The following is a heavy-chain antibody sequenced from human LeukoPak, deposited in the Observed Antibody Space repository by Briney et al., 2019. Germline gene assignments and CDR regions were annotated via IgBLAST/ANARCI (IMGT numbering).Heavy chain of an antibody. V-gene: IGHV1-24*01. CDR1: GYTLTELS. D-gene: IGHD3-10*01. CDR3: ATPDGFRGVTYDY. CDR2: FDPEDGET. Sequence: ASVKVSCKVSGYTLTELSMHWVRQAPGKGLGWMGGFDPEDGETIYAQKFQGGVTMTEDTSTDTDYMELSSLRSEDTAVYYCATPDGFRGVTYDYGGQGTLVAVSS. J-gene: IGHJ4*02.